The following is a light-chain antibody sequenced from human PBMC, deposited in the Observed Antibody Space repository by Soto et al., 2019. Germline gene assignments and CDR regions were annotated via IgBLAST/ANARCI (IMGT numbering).Light chain of an antibody. CDR2: DAS. J-gene: IGKJ2*01. CDR3: QQTFHSPRT. V-gene: IGKV3-20*01. Sequence: EIVLTQSPGTLSLSPGETASLSCLASQSVISDFLAWYQQKSGQPPRLLIYDASRRATGIPARSSGGGSGTAFTLTISRVEPEDSAVYFCQQTFHSPRTFGQGTRLEIK. CDR1: QSVISDF.